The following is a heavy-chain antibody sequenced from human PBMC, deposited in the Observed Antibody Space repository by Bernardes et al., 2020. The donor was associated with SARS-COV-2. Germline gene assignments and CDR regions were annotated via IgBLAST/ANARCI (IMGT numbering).Heavy chain of an antibody. CDR3: ARGLRKVPKRLTVGYMDV. J-gene: IGHJ6*03. D-gene: IGHD4-17*01. CDR2: INHSGST. V-gene: IGHV4-34*01. CDR1: GGSFSGYY. Sequence: SETLSLTCAVYGGSFSGYYWSWIRQPPGKGLEWIGEINHSGSTNYNPSLKSRVTISVDTSKNQFSLKLSSVTAADTAVYYCARGLRKVPKRLTVGYMDVWGKGTTVTVSS.